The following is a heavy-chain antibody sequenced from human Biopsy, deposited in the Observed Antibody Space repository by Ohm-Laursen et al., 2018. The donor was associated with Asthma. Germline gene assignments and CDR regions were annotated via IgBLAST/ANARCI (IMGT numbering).Heavy chain of an antibody. J-gene: IGHJ4*02. CDR3: ARKAGSCISRTCYSLDF. CDR1: GGTFNTYV. V-gene: IGHV1-69*01. D-gene: IGHD2-2*01. Sequence: VSSVKVSCKSLGGTFNTYVIGWVRQAPGQGVGWMGGSNSVFGTTTYPQKFQDRVTITADDSTSTVYMELSSLRSEDTAVYYCARKAGSCISRTCYSLDFWGQGTLVTVSS. CDR2: SNSVFGTT.